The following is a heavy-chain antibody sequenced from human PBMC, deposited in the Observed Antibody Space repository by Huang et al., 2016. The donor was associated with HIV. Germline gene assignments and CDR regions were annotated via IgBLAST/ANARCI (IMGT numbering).Heavy chain of an antibody. D-gene: IGHD3-22*01. V-gene: IGHV1-18*01. CDR1: GYTFTSYG. CDR2: VRASRGET. CDR3: ARDPKYHRIGYYRQRRGIDI. Sequence: QIQLMQSGPELKQPGASVKVSCKASGYTFTSYGITWVRQAPGKGPEWMGVVRASRGETEYAQKFQGRVTLTTDTSTNIAYMELRSLRSDDTAKYYCARDPKYHRIGYYRQRRGIDIWGQGTMVIVSS. J-gene: IGHJ3*02.